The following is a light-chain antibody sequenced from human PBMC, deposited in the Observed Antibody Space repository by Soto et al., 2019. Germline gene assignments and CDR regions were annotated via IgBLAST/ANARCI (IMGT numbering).Light chain of an antibody. Sequence: DIQMTQSPSSLSASVGDRVTITCRASQSISSCLNWYQQKPGKAPKHLIYGASSLQSGVPSRFSGSGFGTDFTLTISSLQPEDFATYYCQQSYSTPPTFGGGTKVEIK. CDR3: QQSYSTPPT. J-gene: IGKJ4*01. CDR2: GAS. V-gene: IGKV1-39*01. CDR1: QSISSC.